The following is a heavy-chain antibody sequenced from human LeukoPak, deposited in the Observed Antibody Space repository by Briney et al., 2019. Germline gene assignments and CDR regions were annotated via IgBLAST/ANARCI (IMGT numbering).Heavy chain of an antibody. Sequence: GGSLRLSCAASGFTFSNYALHWVRQAPGKGLEWVAFIRYDGSNKYYADSVKGRFTISRDNSKNTLYLQMNSLRAGDTAVYYCAKPHFDDWGQGTLVTVSS. V-gene: IGHV3-30*02. CDR1: GFTFSNYA. CDR3: AKPHFDD. CDR2: IRYDGSNK. J-gene: IGHJ4*02.